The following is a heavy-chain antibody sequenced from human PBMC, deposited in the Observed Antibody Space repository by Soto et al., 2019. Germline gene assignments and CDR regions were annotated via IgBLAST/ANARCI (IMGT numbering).Heavy chain of an antibody. CDR1: GFTFSSYA. V-gene: IGHV3-23*01. CDR2: ISGSGGST. J-gene: IGHJ4*02. CDR3: AKELSVGATYFDY. D-gene: IGHD1-26*01. Sequence: EVQLLESGGGLVQPGGSLRLSCAASGFTFSSYAMRWVRQAPGKGLEWVSAISGSGGSTYYADYVKGRFTISRDNTKNTLYLQMNSLRAEDTAVYYCAKELSVGATYFDYWGQVTLVTVSS.